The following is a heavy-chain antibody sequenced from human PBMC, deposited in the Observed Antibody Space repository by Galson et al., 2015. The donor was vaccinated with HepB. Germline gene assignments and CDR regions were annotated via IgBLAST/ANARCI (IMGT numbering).Heavy chain of an antibody. V-gene: IGHV3-48*01. CDR1: GVTIPSYS. J-gene: IGHJ6*02. Sequence: LRLSCAASGVTIPSYSMNWVRKAPGKGLEWLAYISAGSTTIYYAASVKGRFTISRDNAKNFLYLHMKSLRGEDTAVYYCARNPASYDYYNMDVWGHGTTVTVSS. CDR3: ARNPASYDYYNMDV. CDR2: ISAGSTTI.